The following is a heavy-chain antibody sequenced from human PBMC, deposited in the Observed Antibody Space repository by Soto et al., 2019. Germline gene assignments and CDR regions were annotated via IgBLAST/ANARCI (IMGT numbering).Heavy chain of an antibody. V-gene: IGHV3-74*01. J-gene: IGHJ6*02. CDR1: GFTFSSDW. Sequence: GGSLRLSCAASGFTFSSDWMNWVRQSPGKGLEWVSRIISGGTRVSYADSVKGRFTISRDHSKNTVYLQMNSLRVEDTAVYYCAKDAIFEMITAGNPRMDVWGQGTTVTAP. D-gene: IGHD3-16*01. CDR2: IISGGTRV. CDR3: AKDAIFEMITAGNPRMDV.